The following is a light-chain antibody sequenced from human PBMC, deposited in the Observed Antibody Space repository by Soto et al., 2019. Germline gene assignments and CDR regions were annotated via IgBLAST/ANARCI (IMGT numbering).Light chain of an antibody. CDR3: QQRYSTPWK. CDR2: AAS. J-gene: IGKJ1*01. Sequence: DIQMTQSPSSLFASVGDRVTITCQASQDISDFLNWYKPKPGKAPKVLIYAASSLQSGVPSRFSGSGSGTDGTLTISSLQPEEGATDYGQQRYSTPWKVGQGAKVDI. CDR1: QDISDF. V-gene: IGKV1-39*01.